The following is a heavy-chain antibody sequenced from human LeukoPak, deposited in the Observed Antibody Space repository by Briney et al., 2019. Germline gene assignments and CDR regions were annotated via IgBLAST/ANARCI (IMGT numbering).Heavy chain of an antibody. D-gene: IGHD7-27*01. CDR3: ARDKAWGSPPFDAFDI. CDR1: GYTFTSYG. J-gene: IGHJ3*02. CDR2: ISAYNGNT. Sequence: ASVKVSCKASGYTFTSYGISWVRQAPGQGLEWMGWISAYNGNTNYAQKLQGRVTMTTDTSTSTAYMELRSLRSDDTAVYYCARDKAWGSPPFDAFDIWGQGTMVTVSS. V-gene: IGHV1-18*01.